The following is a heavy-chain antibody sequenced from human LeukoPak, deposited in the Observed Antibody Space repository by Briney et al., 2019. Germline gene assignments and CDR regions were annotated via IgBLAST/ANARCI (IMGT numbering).Heavy chain of an antibody. CDR1: GFTFSDYY. CDR2: ISSSSSYT. D-gene: IGHD3-3*01. Sequence: GGSLRLSCAASGFTFSDYYMGWIRQAPGKGLEWVSLISSSSSYTNYADSVKGRFTISRDNAKNSLYLQMNSLRAEDTAVYYCARVGGLNFWFDYWGQGTLVTVSS. J-gene: IGHJ4*02. V-gene: IGHV3-11*06. CDR3: ARVGGLNFWFDY.